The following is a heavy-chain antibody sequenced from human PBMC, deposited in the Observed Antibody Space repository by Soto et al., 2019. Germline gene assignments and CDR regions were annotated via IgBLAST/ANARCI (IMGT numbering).Heavy chain of an antibody. CDR3: ASYVSSGYCSGGSCSTIAYYYYMDV. D-gene: IGHD2-15*01. Sequence: GGSLRLSCAASGFTFSSYSMNWVRQAPGKGLEWVSSISSSSSYIYYADSVKGRFTISRDNAKNSLYLQMNSLRAEDTAVYYCASYVSSGYCSGGSCSTIAYYYYMDVWGKGTTVTVSS. CDR2: ISSSSSYI. V-gene: IGHV3-21*01. CDR1: GFTFSSYS. J-gene: IGHJ6*03.